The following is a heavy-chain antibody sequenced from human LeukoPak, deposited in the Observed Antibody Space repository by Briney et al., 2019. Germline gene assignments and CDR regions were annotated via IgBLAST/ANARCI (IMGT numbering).Heavy chain of an antibody. D-gene: IGHD5-24*01. CDR3: ASWHEMATIWATFDY. J-gene: IGHJ4*02. Sequence: PSETLSLTCTVSGGSISSSRYYWTWIRQPPGKGLEWIGTIYYSGTTYYNPSLKCRVTISGDTSKNQFSLKLSSVTAADTAVYYCASWHEMATIWATFDYWGQGTLVTVSS. CDR1: GGSISSSRYY. V-gene: IGHV4-39*01. CDR2: IYYSGTT.